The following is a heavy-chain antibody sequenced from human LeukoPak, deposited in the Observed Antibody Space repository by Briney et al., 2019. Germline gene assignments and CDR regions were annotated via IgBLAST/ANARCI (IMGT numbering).Heavy chain of an antibody. D-gene: IGHD7-27*01. Sequence: GGSLRLSCVASGFTFSSYAMSWVRQAQGKGLEWVSTITGSGGNTFYADPVKGRFAVSRDNSKNTLYLQMNSLRAEDTAVYYCAKTGQFDYWGQGTLVTVSS. J-gene: IGHJ4*02. CDR3: AKTGQFDY. CDR2: ITGSGGNT. V-gene: IGHV3-23*01. CDR1: GFTFSSYA.